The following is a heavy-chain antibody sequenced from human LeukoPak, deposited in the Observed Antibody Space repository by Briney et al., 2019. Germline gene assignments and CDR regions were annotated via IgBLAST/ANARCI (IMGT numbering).Heavy chain of an antibody. CDR2: IYYSGST. J-gene: IGHJ5*02. CDR3: ARGNGDPAGDWFDP. D-gene: IGHD4-17*01. Sequence: SETLSLTCTVSGGSISSSSYYWGWIRQPPGKGLEWIGSIYYSGSTYYNPSLKSRVTISVDTSKNQFSLKLSSVTAADTAVYYCARGNGDPAGDWFDPWGQGTLVTVSS. V-gene: IGHV4-39*07. CDR1: GGSISSSSYY.